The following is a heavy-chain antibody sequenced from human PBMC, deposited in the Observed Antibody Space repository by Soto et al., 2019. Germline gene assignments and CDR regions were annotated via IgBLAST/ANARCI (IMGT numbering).Heavy chain of an antibody. CDR1: GYTFTGYY. D-gene: IGHD2-2*01. CDR2: INPNSGGT. Sequence: ASVKVSCKASGYTFTGYYMHWVRQAPGQGLEWMGWINPNSGGTNYAQKFQGRVTMTRDTSISTAYMELSRLRSDDTAVYYCAREGKGEDIVVVPAAASDYWGQGTLVIVSS. CDR3: AREGKGEDIVVVPAAASDY. J-gene: IGHJ4*02. V-gene: IGHV1-2*02.